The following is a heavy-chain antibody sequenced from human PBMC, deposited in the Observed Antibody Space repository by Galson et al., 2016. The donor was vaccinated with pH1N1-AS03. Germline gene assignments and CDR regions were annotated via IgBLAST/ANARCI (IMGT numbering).Heavy chain of an antibody. CDR3: ARGSPLNYYPDP. V-gene: IGHV3-53*01. J-gene: IGHJ2*01. Sequence: SLRLSCAVSGLSVAKNYMSWVRQAPGKGLEWVSSIYTGGDTFYTDSVRGRLTISRDNAKNSLYLQMNSLRDEDRAVYYCARGSPLNYYPDPWGRGTLVTVSS. D-gene: IGHD1-26*01. CDR1: GLSVAKNY. CDR2: IYTGGDT.